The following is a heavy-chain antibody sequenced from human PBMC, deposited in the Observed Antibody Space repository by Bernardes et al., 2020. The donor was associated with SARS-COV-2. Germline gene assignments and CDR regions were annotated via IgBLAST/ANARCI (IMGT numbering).Heavy chain of an antibody. Sequence: GGSLRLSCAASGFTFSSYAMSWVRQAPGKGLEWVSAISGSGGSTYYADSVKGRFTISRDNYKNTLYLQMNSLRAEDKAVYYCAKREYYDFWSGPIDYWGQGTLGTVSS. CDR2: ISGSGGST. J-gene: IGHJ4*02. D-gene: IGHD3-3*01. CDR1: GFTFSSYA. V-gene: IGHV3-23*01. CDR3: AKREYYDFWSGPIDY.